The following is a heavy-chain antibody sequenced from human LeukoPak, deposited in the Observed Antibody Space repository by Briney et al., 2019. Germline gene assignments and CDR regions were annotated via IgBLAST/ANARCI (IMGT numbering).Heavy chain of an antibody. J-gene: IGHJ4*02. D-gene: IGHD2-2*02. CDR2: IGNGT. V-gene: IGHV3-23*01. Sequence: PGGSLRLSCGASGFTFSSYAMSWVRQAPGKGLEWVSAIGNGTYYADSVKGRFTISRDNSKNTLYLQMNSLRAEDTAVYYCAKVLAYHFDYWGQGTLVTVSS. CDR3: AKVLAYHFDY. CDR1: GFTFSSYA.